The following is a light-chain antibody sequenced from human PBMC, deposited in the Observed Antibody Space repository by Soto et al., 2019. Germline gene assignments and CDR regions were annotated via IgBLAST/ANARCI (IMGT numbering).Light chain of an antibody. Sequence: GSLIITPEKQASLSCRASQGVSSRYSAWYQQKHGQAPRLLTYGASSRATGIPDRFSGSGSQTDFTLTISRLEPEDFAVYYFQQYGSSPRTFGQGTKVDI. CDR2: GAS. V-gene: IGKV3-20*01. CDR3: QQYGSSPRT. J-gene: IGKJ1*01. CDR1: QGVSSRY.